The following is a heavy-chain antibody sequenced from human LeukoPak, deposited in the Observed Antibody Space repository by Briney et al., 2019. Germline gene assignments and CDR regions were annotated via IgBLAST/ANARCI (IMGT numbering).Heavy chain of an antibody. Sequence: GGSLRLSCAAPGFTFSTYWMSWVRQAPGKGLEWVAHIKQDRSEKYYVDSVKGRFTIARDNAKNSLYLQMNSLRAEDTAVYYCARDPSRGYNYGYGDYWGQGTLVIVSS. V-gene: IGHV3-7*01. CDR3: ARDPSRGYNYGYGDY. CDR2: IKQDRSEK. D-gene: IGHD5-18*01. J-gene: IGHJ4*02. CDR1: GFTFSTYW.